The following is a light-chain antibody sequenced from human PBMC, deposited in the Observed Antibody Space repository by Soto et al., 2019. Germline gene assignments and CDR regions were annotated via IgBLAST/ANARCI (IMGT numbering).Light chain of an antibody. CDR3: QQSYSTPRYT. CDR1: QSISSY. CDR2: AAS. Sequence: DIQMTQSPSSLSASVGDRVTITCRASQSISSYLNWYQQKPGKAPKLLIYAASSLQSGVPSRFSGSGSGTDFTLTISSLQPEDFATYYCQQSYSTPRYTFGQVTKLEIK. J-gene: IGKJ2*01. V-gene: IGKV1-39*01.